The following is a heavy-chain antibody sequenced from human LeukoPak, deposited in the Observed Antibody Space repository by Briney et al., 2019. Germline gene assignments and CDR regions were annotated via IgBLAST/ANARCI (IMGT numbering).Heavy chain of an antibody. V-gene: IGHV3-7*01. CDR2: IKQDGSDK. CDR3: ARVLPVASRDY. Sequence: GGSLRLSCAASGFTFSTYWMSWVRQAPGKGLEWVANIKQDGSDKFYVDSVKGRFTISRDNAKNSMYLQMNSLRAGDTAVYYCARVLPVASRDYWGQGTLVTVSS. D-gene: IGHD2-2*01. J-gene: IGHJ4*02. CDR1: GFTFSTYW.